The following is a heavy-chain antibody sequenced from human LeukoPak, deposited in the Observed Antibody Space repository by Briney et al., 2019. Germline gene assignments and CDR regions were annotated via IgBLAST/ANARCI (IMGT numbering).Heavy chain of an antibody. CDR2: ITTDSSYI. Sequence: GESLRLSCAASGFTFSIYDLTWVRQAPGKGLEWVSSITTDSSYIYYADSVEGRFTISRDNSKNTLYLQMNSLRAEDTAVYYCAKDGGASPLPDYWGQGTLVTVSS. CDR3: AKDGGASPLPDY. J-gene: IGHJ4*02. CDR1: GFTFSIYD. D-gene: IGHD3-16*01. V-gene: IGHV3-21*04.